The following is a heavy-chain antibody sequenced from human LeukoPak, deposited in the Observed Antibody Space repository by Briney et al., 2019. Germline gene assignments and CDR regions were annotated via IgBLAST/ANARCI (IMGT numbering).Heavy chain of an antibody. CDR3: ARGYSGTSGRFDY. J-gene: IGHJ4*02. D-gene: IGHD1-26*01. CDR1: GGSISSYY. V-gene: IGHV4-59*01. Sequence: SETLSLTCTVSGGSISSYYWSWIRQPPGEGLEWIGYVYYSGSTNYNPSLKSRVTISLDTSKKQFSLKLSSVTAADTAIYYCARGYSGTSGRFDYWGQGTLVTVSS. CDR2: VYYSGST.